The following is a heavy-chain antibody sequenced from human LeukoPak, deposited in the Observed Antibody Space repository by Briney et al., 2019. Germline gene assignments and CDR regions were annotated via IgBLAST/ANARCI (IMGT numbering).Heavy chain of an antibody. J-gene: IGHJ4*02. CDR1: GYSFTGYY. CDR2: INPNSGGT. Sequence: ASVKVSCKASGYSFTGYYMHWVRQAPGQGLEWMGWINPNSGGTNYAQKFQGRVTMTRDTSISTAYMELSRLRSDDTAVYYCASSNDYYDSSGYHYWGQGTLVTVSS. CDR3: ASSNDYYDSSGYHY. D-gene: IGHD3-22*01. V-gene: IGHV1-2*02.